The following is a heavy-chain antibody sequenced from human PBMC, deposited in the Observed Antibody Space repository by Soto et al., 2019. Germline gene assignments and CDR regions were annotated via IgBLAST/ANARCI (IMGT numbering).Heavy chain of an antibody. CDR3: ARDRPDYDFWSGYHGPFDY. CDR2: ISAYNGNT. J-gene: IGHJ4*02. Sequence: GASVKVSCKASGYTFTSYGISWVRQAPGQGLEWMGWISAYNGNTNYAQKLQGRVTMTTDTSTSTAYMELRSLRSDDTAVYYCARDRPDYDFWSGYHGPFDYWGQGTLVTSPQ. CDR1: GYTFTSYG. V-gene: IGHV1-18*01. D-gene: IGHD3-3*01.